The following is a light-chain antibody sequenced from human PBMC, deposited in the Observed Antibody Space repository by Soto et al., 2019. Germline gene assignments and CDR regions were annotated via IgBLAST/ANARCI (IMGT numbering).Light chain of an antibody. CDR3: QQSYSTPRT. CDR2: AAS. Sequence: IHMTQSPSSLSASVLYRVTITFLASQGIRNDLGWYQQKPGKAPKLLIYAASSLQSGVPSRFSGSGSGTDFTLTISSLQPEDFATYYCQQSYSTPRTFGQGTKVDIK. V-gene: IGKV1-39*01. J-gene: IGKJ1*01. CDR1: QGIRND.